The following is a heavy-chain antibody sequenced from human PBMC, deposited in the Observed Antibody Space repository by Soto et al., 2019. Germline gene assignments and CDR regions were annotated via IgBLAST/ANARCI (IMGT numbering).Heavy chain of an antibody. J-gene: IGHJ4*02. D-gene: IGHD3-22*01. V-gene: IGHV4-31*01. CDR2: IYSDGKS. CDR3: AREGRTSGYCLGF. CDR1: GGSISSGGFY. Sequence: QVQLQESGPGLVKPSQTLSLTCTVSGGSISSGGFYWSWIRQLPGKGLEWIGFIYSDGKSYYNPSQKTPVNITPDTSKNKFSLKISSVTVEDTAVYYCAREGRTSGYCLGFWGQGTLDTVSP.